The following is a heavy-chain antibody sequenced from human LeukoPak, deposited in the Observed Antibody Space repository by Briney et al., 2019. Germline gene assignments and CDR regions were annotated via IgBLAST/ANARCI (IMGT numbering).Heavy chain of an antibody. Sequence: SETLSLTCTVSPDSTTSNFWSWVRQPPGQGLEWIGEIHRSGSTNYNPSLQSRVTISIDRSKNQIALELSSATAADTAVYYCAREIVGGFNPGAYWGQGTLVTVSS. V-gene: IGHV4-4*02. CDR3: AREIVGGFNPGAY. CDR2: IHRSGST. CDR1: PDSTTSNF. J-gene: IGHJ4*02. D-gene: IGHD1-14*01.